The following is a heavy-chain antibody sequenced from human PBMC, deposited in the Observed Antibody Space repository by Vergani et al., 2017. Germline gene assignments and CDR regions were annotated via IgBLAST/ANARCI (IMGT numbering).Heavy chain of an antibody. Sequence: EVRLVESGGGLVQPGGSLRLSCSASGFTFSSYAMHWVRQAPGKGLEYVSAISSNGGSTYYADSVKGRFTISRDNAKNALYLQMSSLRAEDTAVYYCVKGLGGPPYHLWGRGTLVTVSS. J-gene: IGHJ2*01. CDR3: VKGLGGPPYHL. CDR1: GFTFSSYA. V-gene: IGHV3-64D*06. CDR2: ISSNGGST. D-gene: IGHD2-21*01.